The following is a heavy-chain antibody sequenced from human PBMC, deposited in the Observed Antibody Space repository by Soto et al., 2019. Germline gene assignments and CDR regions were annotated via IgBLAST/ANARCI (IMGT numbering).Heavy chain of an antibody. D-gene: IGHD6-6*01. V-gene: IGHV1-24*01. CDR3: ARKGAARTHPHMDV. CDR1: GYTLTELS. Sequence: ASVKVSCKVSGYTLTELSVHWVRQTPGKGLEWMGGFDPEDGETVYAQKFQGRVTMTEDTPTDTAYMELRSLRSDDTAVYYCARKGAARTHPHMDVWGQGTTVTVSS. J-gene: IGHJ6*02. CDR2: FDPEDGET.